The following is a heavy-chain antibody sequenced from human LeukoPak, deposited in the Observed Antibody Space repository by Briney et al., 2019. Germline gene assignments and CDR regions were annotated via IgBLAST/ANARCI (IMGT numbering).Heavy chain of an antibody. Sequence: NPSETLSLTCTVSGGSISGYYWSWIRQPPGKGLEWIGYIYYSGSTNYNPSLKSRVTISVDTSKNQFSLKLSSVTAADTAVYYCAGHMYAGRSRPLDYWGQGTLVTVSS. CDR1: GGSISGYY. V-gene: IGHV4-59*08. J-gene: IGHJ4*02. D-gene: IGHD2-8*01. CDR2: IYYSGST. CDR3: AGHMYAGRSRPLDY.